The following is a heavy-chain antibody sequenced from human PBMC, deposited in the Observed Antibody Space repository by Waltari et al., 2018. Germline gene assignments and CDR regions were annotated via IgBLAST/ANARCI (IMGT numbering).Heavy chain of an antibody. Sequence: EVQLVESGGGLVQPGRSLRLSCAASGFTFDDYAMHWVRHAPGKGLEWVSGISWNSGIIGYGDCVKGRFTISRDNAKNSLYLQMNSLRAEDTALYYCAKDTEPAVLYYFDYWGQGTLVTVSS. J-gene: IGHJ4*02. CDR3: AKDTEPAVLYYFDY. CDR1: GFTFDDYA. CDR2: ISWNSGII. V-gene: IGHV3-9*01.